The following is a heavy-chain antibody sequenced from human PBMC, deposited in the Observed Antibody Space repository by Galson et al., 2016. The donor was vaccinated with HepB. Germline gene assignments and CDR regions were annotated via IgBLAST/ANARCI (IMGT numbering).Heavy chain of an antibody. V-gene: IGHV4-4*02. CDR3: ARVEGGCSITSCVLDP. Sequence: ETLSLTCGVSGDSISSTNWWTWVRQPPGKRPEWIGEIYHDGNTFYNPSLSSRDTISVDKSGNQFSLKLTSVTAADPAVYYCARVEGGCSITSCVLDPWGQGTLVTVSS. CDR2: IYHDGNT. D-gene: IGHD2-2*01. CDR1: GDSISSTNW. J-gene: IGHJ5*02.